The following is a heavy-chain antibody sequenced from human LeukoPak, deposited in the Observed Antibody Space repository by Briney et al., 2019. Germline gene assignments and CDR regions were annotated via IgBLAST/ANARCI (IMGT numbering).Heavy chain of an antibody. D-gene: IGHD3-22*01. CDR2: INHSGST. CDR3: ARRLPYYYDSSGYYLTAHYFDY. V-gene: IGHV4-34*01. CDR1: GGSFSGYY. Sequence: KPSETLSLTCAVYGGSFSGYYWSWIRQPPGKGLEWIGEINHSGSTNYNPSLKSRVTISVDTSKNQFSLKLSSVTAADTAVYYCARRLPYYYDSSGYYLTAHYFDYWGQGTLVTVSS. J-gene: IGHJ4*02.